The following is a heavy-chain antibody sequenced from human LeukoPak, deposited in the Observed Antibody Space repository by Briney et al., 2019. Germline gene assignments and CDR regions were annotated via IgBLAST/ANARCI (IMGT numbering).Heavy chain of an antibody. Sequence: SETLSLTCAVYGGSFSGYYWSWVRQPPGKGLEWIGYIYYSGSTTYNPSLKSRVTISVDASENQFSLKLSSVTAADTAVYYCARSYSETYYRTFDYWGQGTLVTVSS. J-gene: IGHJ4*02. CDR2: IYYSGST. CDR1: GGSFSGYY. V-gene: IGHV4-59*01. D-gene: IGHD3-10*01. CDR3: ARSYSETYYRTFDY.